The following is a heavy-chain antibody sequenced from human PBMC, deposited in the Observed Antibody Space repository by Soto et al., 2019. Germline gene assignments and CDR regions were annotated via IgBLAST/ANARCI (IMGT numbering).Heavy chain of an antibody. CDR3: AKAQGEYPSLDY. Sequence: GGSLRLSCAASGFTFSSYGMHWVRQAPGKGLEWVAVISYDGSNKYYADSVKGRFTISRDNSKNTLYLQMNSLRAEDTAVYYCAKAQGEYPSLDYWGQGTLVAVSS. CDR1: GFTFSSYG. J-gene: IGHJ4*02. V-gene: IGHV3-30*18. D-gene: IGHD1-26*01. CDR2: ISYDGSNK.